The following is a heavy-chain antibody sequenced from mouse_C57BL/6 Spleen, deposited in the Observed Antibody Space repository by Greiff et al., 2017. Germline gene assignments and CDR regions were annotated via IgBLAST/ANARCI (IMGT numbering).Heavy chain of an antibody. J-gene: IGHJ2*01. CDR2: IYPRSGNT. CDR1: GYTFTSYG. CDR3: ARQAYGSSLYYFDY. Sequence: VQLVESGAELARPGASVKLSCKASGYTFTSYGISWVKQRTGQGLEWIGEIYPRSGNTYYNEKFKGKATLTADKSSSTAYMELRSLTSEDSAVYFCARQAYGSSLYYFDYWGQGTTLTVSS. V-gene: IGHV1-81*01. D-gene: IGHD1-1*01.